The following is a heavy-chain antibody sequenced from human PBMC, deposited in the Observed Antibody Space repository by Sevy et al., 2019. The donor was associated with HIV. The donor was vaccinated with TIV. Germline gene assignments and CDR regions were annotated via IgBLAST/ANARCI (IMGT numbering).Heavy chain of an antibody. CDR3: ARDRTYKNYYYYGMDV. J-gene: IGHJ6*02. Sequence: SETLSLTCTVSGGSISSYYWSWIRQPPGKGLEWIGYIYYSGSTNYNPSLKSRVTIPVDTSKNQFSLKLSSVTAADTAVYYCARDRTYKNYYYYGMDVWGQGTTVTVSS. CDR2: IYYSGST. D-gene: IGHD1-1*01. CDR1: GGSISSYY. V-gene: IGHV4-59*01.